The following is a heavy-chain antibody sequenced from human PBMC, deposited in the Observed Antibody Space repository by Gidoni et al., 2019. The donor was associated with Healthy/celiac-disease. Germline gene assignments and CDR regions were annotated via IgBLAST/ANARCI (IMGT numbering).Heavy chain of an antibody. J-gene: IGHJ4*02. Sequence: EVQLVQSGAEVKKPGESLKISCKCSGYSFTSYWIGWVRQMPGKGLEWMGIIYPGDSDTRYSPSFQGQVTISADKSISTAYLQWSSLKASDTAMYYCARAIYYDSSGYYGYFDYWGQGTLVTVSS. D-gene: IGHD3-22*01. CDR3: ARAIYYDSSGYYGYFDY. CDR1: GYSFTSYW. V-gene: IGHV5-51*01. CDR2: IYPGDSDT.